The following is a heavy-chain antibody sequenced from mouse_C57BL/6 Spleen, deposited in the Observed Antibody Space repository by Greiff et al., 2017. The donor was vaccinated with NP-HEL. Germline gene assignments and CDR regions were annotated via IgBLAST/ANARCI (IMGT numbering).Heavy chain of an antibody. Sequence: EVQRVESGGGLVKPGGSLKLSCAASGFTFSDYGMHWVRQAPEKGLEWVAYISSGSSTIYYADTVKGRFTISRDNAKNTLFLQMTSLRSEDTAMYYCARRNYGYDDYAMDYWGQGTSVTVSS. CDR2: ISSGSSTI. D-gene: IGHD2-2*01. CDR1: GFTFSDYG. J-gene: IGHJ4*01. V-gene: IGHV5-17*01. CDR3: ARRNYGYDDYAMDY.